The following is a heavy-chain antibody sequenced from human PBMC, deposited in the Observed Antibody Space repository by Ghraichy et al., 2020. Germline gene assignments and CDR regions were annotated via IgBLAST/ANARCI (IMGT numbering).Heavy chain of an antibody. D-gene: IGHD3-16*01. V-gene: IGHV4-39*01. CDR1: GGSISSGTSY. Sequence: SETLSLTCTVSGGSISSGTSYWGWIRKAPGKGLEWIGSMFYSGATDYNPSLKSRFSIFVDTPKNQLSLNLRSVTTADSAVYYCARHDLIRDAYDVWGQGTMVTVSS. J-gene: IGHJ3*01. CDR3: ARHDLIRDAYDV. CDR2: MFYSGAT.